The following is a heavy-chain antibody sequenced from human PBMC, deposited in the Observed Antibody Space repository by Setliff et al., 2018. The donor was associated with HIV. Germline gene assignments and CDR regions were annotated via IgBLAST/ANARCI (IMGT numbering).Heavy chain of an antibody. CDR3: AREGNSGHGGQIEFDY. CDR1: GDTFRSRA. Sequence: SVKVSCKASGDTFRSRAFNWVRQAPGQGPEWMGGIIPMFGTANYAQKFQGRVTITADESTSTVYMELGSLRSDDTALYYCAREGNSGHGGQIEFDYWGQGTLVTVSS. CDR2: IIPMFGTA. V-gene: IGHV1-69*13. D-gene: IGHD1-26*01. J-gene: IGHJ4*02.